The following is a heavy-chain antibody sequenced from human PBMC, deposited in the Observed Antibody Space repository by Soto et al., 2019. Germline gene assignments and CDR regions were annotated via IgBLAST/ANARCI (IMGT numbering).Heavy chain of an antibody. Sequence: QVQLVESGGGVVQPGRSLRLSCAASGFTFSSYGMHWVRQAPGKGLEWVAVISYDGSNKYYADSVKGRFTISRDNSKNTLYLQMNSLRAEDTAVYYCAKDRVDKVQGEPNPHPFDDYWGQGTLVTVSS. D-gene: IGHD5-12*01. V-gene: IGHV3-30*18. CDR1: GFTFSSYG. CDR2: ISYDGSNK. CDR3: AKDRVDKVQGEPNPHPFDDY. J-gene: IGHJ4*02.